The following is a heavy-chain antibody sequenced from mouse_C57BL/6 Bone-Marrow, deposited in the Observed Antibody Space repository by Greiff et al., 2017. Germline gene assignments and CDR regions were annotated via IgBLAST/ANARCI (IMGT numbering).Heavy chain of an antibody. CDR1: GFTFSSYA. V-gene: IGHV5-4*01. Sequence: EVQLVESGGGLVKPGGSLKLSCAASGFTFSSYAMSWVRQTPEKRLEWVATISDGGSYTYYPDNVKGRFTISRDNAKNHLYLQMSNLKTEDTAMYYYASSFFYYAKDYWGQGTSVTVSS. CDR3: ASSFFYYAKDY. D-gene: IGHD1-1*01. CDR2: ISDGGSYT. J-gene: IGHJ4*01.